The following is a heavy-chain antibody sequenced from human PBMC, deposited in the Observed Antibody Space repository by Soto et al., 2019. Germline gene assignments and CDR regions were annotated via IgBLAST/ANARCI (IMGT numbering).Heavy chain of an antibody. J-gene: IGHJ3*02. D-gene: IGHD3-3*01. CDR1: GFSLSNARMG. Sequence: SGPTLVNPTETLTLTCTVSGFSLSNARMGVGWIRQPPGKALDWLAHIFSNDEKSYSTSLKSRLTISKDTSKSQVVLTMTNMDPVDTATYYCARILQAVYFWSGRPFDASGIWGPGPMVTLSS. V-gene: IGHV2-26*01. CDR2: IFSNDEK. CDR3: ARILQAVYFWSGRPFDASGI.